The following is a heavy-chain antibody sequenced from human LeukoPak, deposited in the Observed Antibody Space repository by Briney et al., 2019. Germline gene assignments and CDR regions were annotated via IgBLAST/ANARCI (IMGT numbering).Heavy chain of an antibody. Sequence: SETLSLTCTVSGGSISSYYWSWIRQPPGKGLEWIGYIYYSGSTNYNPSLKSRVTMSVDTSKNQFSLKVTSVTAADTAVYYCARSCGGDCFFSSDYWGQGALVTVSS. CDR3: ARSCGGDCFFSSDY. CDR2: IYYSGST. CDR1: GGSISSYY. J-gene: IGHJ4*02. D-gene: IGHD2-21*02. V-gene: IGHV4-59*08.